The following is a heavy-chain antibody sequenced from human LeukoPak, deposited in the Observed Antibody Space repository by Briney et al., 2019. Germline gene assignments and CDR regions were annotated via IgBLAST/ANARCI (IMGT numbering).Heavy chain of an antibody. Sequence: GGSLRLSCAASGFTFDDYAMHWVRQAPGKGLEWVSGISWNSGSIGCADSVKGRFTISRDNAKNSLYLQMNSLRAEDTALYYCAKASGSRVAGRFYFDYWGQGTLVTVSS. J-gene: IGHJ4*02. CDR2: ISWNSGSI. CDR3: AKASGSRVAGRFYFDY. CDR1: GFTFDDYA. V-gene: IGHV3-9*01. D-gene: IGHD6-19*01.